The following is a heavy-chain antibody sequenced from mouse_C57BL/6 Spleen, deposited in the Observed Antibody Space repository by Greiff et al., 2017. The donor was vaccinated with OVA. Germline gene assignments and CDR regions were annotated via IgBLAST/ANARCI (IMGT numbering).Heavy chain of an antibody. CDR2: IWSGGST. J-gene: IGHJ4*01. CDR3: AKDDYDGDAMDY. Sequence: QVQLKESGPGLVQPSQSLSITCTVSGFSLTSYGVHWVRQPPGKGLEWLGVIWSGGSTDYNAAFISRLSISKDNSKSQVFFKMNSLQADDTAIYYCAKDDYDGDAMDYWGQGTSVTVSS. CDR1: GFSLTSYG. D-gene: IGHD2-4*01. V-gene: IGHV2-4*01.